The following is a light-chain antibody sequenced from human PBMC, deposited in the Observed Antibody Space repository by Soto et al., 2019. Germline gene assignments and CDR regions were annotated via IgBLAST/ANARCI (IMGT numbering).Light chain of an antibody. Sequence: EIVLTQSPGTLSLSPGERATLSCRASQSVSNNYLAWYQQKPGQAPRLLIYGASNRATGIPDRFSGRGSGTDFTLTISGLEPEDFAVYYCQQYGDSPRTFGQGTKVDIK. V-gene: IGKV3-20*01. CDR3: QQYGDSPRT. CDR1: QSVSNNY. J-gene: IGKJ1*01. CDR2: GAS.